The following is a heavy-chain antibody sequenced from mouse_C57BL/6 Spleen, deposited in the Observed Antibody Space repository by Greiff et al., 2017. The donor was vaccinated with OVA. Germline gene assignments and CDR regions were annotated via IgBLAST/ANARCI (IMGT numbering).Heavy chain of an antibody. J-gene: IGHJ2*01. V-gene: IGHV1-52*01. CDR1: GYTFTSYW. CDR3: ARGGGLSRDYGY. Sequence: QVQLQQPGAELVRPGSSVKLSCKASGYTFTSYWMHWVKQRPIQGLEWIGNIDPSDSETHYNQKFKDKATLTVDKSSSTAYMQLSSLTSEDSAVDYCARGGGLSRDYGYWGQGTTLTVSS. CDR2: IDPSDSET. D-gene: IGHD2-4*01.